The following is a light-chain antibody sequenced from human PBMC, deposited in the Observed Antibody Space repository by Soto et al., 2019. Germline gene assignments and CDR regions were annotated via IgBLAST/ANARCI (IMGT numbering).Light chain of an antibody. Sequence: QSVLTQPPSASGTPRQRVTISCSGSSSNIGSNFVYWYQQLPGTAPKLLIYDSNLRPSGVPDRFSGSKSGTSASLAISGLRSEDEADYYCAAWDDSLSGYVLGTGTKVTVL. CDR2: DSN. V-gene: IGLV1-47*02. CDR3: AAWDDSLSGYV. J-gene: IGLJ1*01. CDR1: SSNIGSNF.